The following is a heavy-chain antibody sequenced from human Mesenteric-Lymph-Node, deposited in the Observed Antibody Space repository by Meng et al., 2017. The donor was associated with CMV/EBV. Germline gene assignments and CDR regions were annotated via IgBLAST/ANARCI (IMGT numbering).Heavy chain of an antibody. CDR3: AKNKDIYSSTWNVDY. J-gene: IGHJ4*02. CDR2: IRFDGSNK. CDR1: GFIFSSYG. V-gene: IGHV3-30*02. D-gene: IGHD6-13*01. Sequence: GESLKISCAASGFIFSSYGMHWVRQTPGKGLEWVALIRFDGSNKYYADSVKGRFTISRDNSKNTLYLQMNSLRAEDTAVYYCAKNKDIYSSTWNVDYWGQGTLVTVSS.